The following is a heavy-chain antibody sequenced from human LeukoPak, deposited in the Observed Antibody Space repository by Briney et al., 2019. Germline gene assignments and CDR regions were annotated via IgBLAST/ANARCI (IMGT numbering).Heavy chain of an antibody. CDR1: GGSISSGGYS. D-gene: IGHD6-19*01. Sequence: SETLSLTCAVSGGSISSGGYSWSWIRQPPGKGLEWIGYIYYSGSTYYNPSLKSRVTISVDTSKNQFSLKLSSVTAADTAVYYCASTQWYSSGWYEGGFDLWGQGTLVTVSS. J-gene: IGHJ5*02. V-gene: IGHV4-30-4*07. CDR3: ASTQWYSSGWYEGGFDL. CDR2: IYYSGST.